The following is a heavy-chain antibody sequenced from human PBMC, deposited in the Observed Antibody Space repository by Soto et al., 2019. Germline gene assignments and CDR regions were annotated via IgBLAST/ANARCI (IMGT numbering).Heavy chain of an antibody. J-gene: IGHJ6*02. D-gene: IGHD6-13*01. CDR3: ARDARYASSSYGFDV. CDR1: GFTFSDYY. Sequence: ESVGGLVKPGGSLRLSCVASGFTFSDYYMSWIRQAPGKGLEWVSYISNSGHAIYYADSVKGRFTVSRDNSNNSMSLQMDSLRADDTAIYYCARDARYASSSYGFDVWGQGTTVSVSS. CDR2: ISNSGHAI. V-gene: IGHV3-11*01.